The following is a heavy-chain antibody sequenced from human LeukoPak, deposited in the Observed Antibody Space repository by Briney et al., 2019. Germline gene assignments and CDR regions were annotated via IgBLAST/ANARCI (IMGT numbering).Heavy chain of an antibody. CDR2: NYYSGST. CDR1: GGSVSSGSYY. Sequence: PSETLSLTCTVSGGSVSSGSYYWSWIRQPPGKGLEWIGYNYYSGSTNYNPSLKSRVTISVDTSKNQFSLKLSSVTAADTAVYYCARQPHFYGVTSSFDYWGQGTLVTVSS. J-gene: IGHJ4*02. V-gene: IGHV4-61*01. D-gene: IGHD2-21*02. CDR3: ARQPHFYGVTSSFDY.